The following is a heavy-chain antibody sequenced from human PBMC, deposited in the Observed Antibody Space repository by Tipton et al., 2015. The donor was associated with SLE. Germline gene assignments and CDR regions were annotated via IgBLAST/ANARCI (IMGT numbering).Heavy chain of an antibody. CDR2: IRSKAYGGTT. J-gene: IGHJ4*02. CDR1: GFTFGDYA. CDR3: TRGFDIAVAAQQALDFDY. D-gene: IGHD6-19*01. Sequence: SLRLSCTASGFTFGDYAMSWVRQAPGKGLEWVGFIRSKAYGGTTEYAASVKGRFTISRDDSKSIAYLQMNSLKTEDTAVYYCTRGFDIAVAAQQALDFDYWGQGTLVTVSS. V-gene: IGHV3-49*04.